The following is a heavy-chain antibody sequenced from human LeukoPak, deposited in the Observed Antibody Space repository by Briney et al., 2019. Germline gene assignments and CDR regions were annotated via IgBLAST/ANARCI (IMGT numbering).Heavy chain of an antibody. CDR2: IYYSGST. Sequence: PSETLSLTCTVSGGSISSYYWSWIRQPPGKGLEWIGYIYYSGSTNYNPSLKSRVTISVYTSKNQFSLKLSSVTAADTAVYYCARERTRRPVDYWGQGNLVTVSS. CDR1: GGSISSYY. V-gene: IGHV4-59*01. CDR3: ARERTRRPVDY. J-gene: IGHJ4*02.